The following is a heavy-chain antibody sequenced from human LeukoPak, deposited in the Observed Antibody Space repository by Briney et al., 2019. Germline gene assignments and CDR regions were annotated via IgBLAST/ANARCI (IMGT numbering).Heavy chain of an antibody. V-gene: IGHV1-18*01. CDR1: GYTFTSYG. Sequence: VASVKVSCKASGYTFTSYGISWVRQAPGQGLEWMGWISAYNGNTNYAQKLLGRVTMTTDTSTSTAYMELRSLRSDDTAVYYCARDKCSSTSCYSYYYYGMDVWGQGTTVTVSS. CDR2: ISAYNGNT. CDR3: ARDKCSSTSCYSYYYYGMDV. D-gene: IGHD2-2*01. J-gene: IGHJ6*02.